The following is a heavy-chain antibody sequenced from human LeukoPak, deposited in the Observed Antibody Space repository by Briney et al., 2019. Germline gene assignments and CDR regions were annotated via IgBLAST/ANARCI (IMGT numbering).Heavy chain of an antibody. V-gene: IGHV4-39*01. CDR1: GGSISSSSYY. D-gene: IGHD2-21*02. CDR3: ARNPPFAYCGGDCYP. CDR2: IYYSGST. J-gene: IGHJ4*02. Sequence: SETLSLTCTVSGGSISSSSYYWGWIRQPPVKGLEWIGSIYYSGSTYYNPSLKSRVTISVDTSKNQFSLKLSSVTAADTAVYYCARNPPFAYCGGDCYPWGQGTLVTVSS.